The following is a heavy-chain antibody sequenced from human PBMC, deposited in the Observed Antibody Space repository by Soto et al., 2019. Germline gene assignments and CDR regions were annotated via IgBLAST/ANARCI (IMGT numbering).Heavy chain of an antibody. CDR1: GYTFTSYG. D-gene: IGHD6-13*01. CDR2: ISAYNGNT. V-gene: IGHV1-18*01. CDR3: ARDSELYSSSWYRLERWFDP. J-gene: IGHJ5*02. Sequence: ASVKVSCKASGYTFTSYGISWVRQAPGQGLERLVWISAYNGNTNYAQKLQGRVTMTTDTSTSTAYLELRSLRSDDTAVYYCARDSELYSSSWYRLERWFDPWGQGTLVTVSS.